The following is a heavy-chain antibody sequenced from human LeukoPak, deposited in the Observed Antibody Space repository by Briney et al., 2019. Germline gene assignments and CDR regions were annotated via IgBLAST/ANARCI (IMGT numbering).Heavy chain of an antibody. D-gene: IGHD3-3*01. CDR3: ANGYYDFWSGYFYYFDY. Sequence: SGTLSLTCAVYGGSFSGYYWSWIRQPPGKALEWIGEINHSGSTNYNPSLKSRVTISVDTSKNQFSLKLSSVTAADTAVYYCANGYYDFWSGYFYYFDYWGQGTLVTVSS. J-gene: IGHJ4*02. V-gene: IGHV4-34*01. CDR2: INHSGST. CDR1: GGSFSGYY.